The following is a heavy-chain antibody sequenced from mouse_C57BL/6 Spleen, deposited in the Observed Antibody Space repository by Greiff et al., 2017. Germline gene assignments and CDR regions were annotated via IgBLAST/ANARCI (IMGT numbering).Heavy chain of an antibody. CDR2: IRNKANGYTT. Sequence: EVKLMESGGGLVQPGGSLSLSCAASGFTFTDYYMSWVRQPPGKALEWLGFIRNKANGYTTEYSASVKGRFTISRDNSQSILYLQMNALRAEDSATYYCARWYYGNYDAMDYWSQGTSVTVSS. CDR1: GFTFTDYY. D-gene: IGHD2-1*01. J-gene: IGHJ4*01. CDR3: ARWYYGNYDAMDY. V-gene: IGHV7-3*01.